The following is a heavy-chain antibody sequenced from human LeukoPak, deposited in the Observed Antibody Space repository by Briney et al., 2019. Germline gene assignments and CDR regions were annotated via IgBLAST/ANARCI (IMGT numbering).Heavy chain of an antibody. CDR1: GYTFTSYG. J-gene: IGHJ4*02. D-gene: IGHD2-2*01. CDR2: ISAYNGNT. V-gene: IGHV1-18*04. CDR3: ARPPLVYCSSTSGEDLGFDY. Sequence: VASVKVSCKASGYTFTSYGISWVRQAPGQGLEWMGWISAYNGNTNYAQKLRGRVTMTTDTSTSTAYMELRSLRSDDTAVYYWARPPLVYCSSTSGEDLGFDYWGKETLVPVSS.